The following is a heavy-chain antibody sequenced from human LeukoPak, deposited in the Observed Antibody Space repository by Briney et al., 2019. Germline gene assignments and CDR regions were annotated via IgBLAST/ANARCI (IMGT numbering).Heavy chain of an antibody. CDR3: ARAPNYSGCDFNWFDP. J-gene: IGHJ5*02. D-gene: IGHD5-12*01. V-gene: IGHV4-34*01. CDR1: GGSFSGYY. CDR2: INHSGST. Sequence: PSETLSLTCAVYGGSFSGYYWSWIRQPPGKGLEWIGEINHSGSTNYNPSLKSRVTISVDTSKNQFSLKLSSVTAADTAVYYCARAPNYSGCDFNWFDPWGQGTLVTVSS.